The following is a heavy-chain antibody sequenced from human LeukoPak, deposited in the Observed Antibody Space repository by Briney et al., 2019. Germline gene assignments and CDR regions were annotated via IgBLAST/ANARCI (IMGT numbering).Heavy chain of an antibody. CDR3: ARDPNIVVVVAAPGSYYFDY. D-gene: IGHD2-15*01. V-gene: IGHV1-18*01. J-gene: IGHJ4*02. CDR2: ISAYNGNT. CDR1: GYTFTSYG. Sequence: ASVKVSCKASGYTFTSYGISWVRQAPGQGLEWMGWISAYNGNTNYAQKLQGRVTMTTDTSTSTAYMELRSLRSDDTAVYYCARDPNIVVVVAAPGSYYFDYWGQGTLVTVSS.